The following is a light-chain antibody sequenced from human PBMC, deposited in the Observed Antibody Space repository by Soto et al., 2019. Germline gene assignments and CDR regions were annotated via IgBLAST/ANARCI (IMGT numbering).Light chain of an antibody. CDR3: QHYHNWPPWT. CDR2: RAS. Sequence: EIVMTQSPATLSVSPGERATLSCRASQSVSSNLAWYQQKPGQAPRLLIYRASTRATGIPARFSGSGSGTDFTLTIPSLQSEDFAVYYCQHYHNWPPWTFGQGNKVEIK. V-gene: IGKV3-15*01. CDR1: QSVSSN. J-gene: IGKJ1*01.